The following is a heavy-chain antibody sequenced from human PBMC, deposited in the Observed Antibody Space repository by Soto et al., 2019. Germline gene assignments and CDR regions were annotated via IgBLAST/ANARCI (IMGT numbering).Heavy chain of an antibody. V-gene: IGHV1-69*12. CDR3: AREETRYCSGGSCHDTGYYGMDV. D-gene: IGHD2-15*01. J-gene: IGHJ6*02. CDR1: GGTFSSYA. Sequence: QVQLVQSGAEVKKPGSSVKVSCKASGGTFSSYAISWVRQAPGQGLEWMGGIIPIFGTANYAQKFQGRVTITADESTSTDYMELSSLRSEDTAVYYCAREETRYCSGGSCHDTGYYGMDVWGQGTTVTVSS. CDR2: IIPIFGTA.